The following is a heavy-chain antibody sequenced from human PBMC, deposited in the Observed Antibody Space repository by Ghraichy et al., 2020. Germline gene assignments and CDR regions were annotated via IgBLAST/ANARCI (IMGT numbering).Heavy chain of an antibody. CDR2: ISGSGGST. CDR3: AKAFLITAVRNTNFDY. V-gene: IGHV3-23*01. CDR1: GFTFYSYA. D-gene: IGHD6-13*01. Sequence: LSLTCAASGFTFYSYAMSWVRQAPGKGLEWVSAISGSGGSTYYADSVKGRFTISRDNSKNTLYLQMNSLRAEDTAVYYCAKAFLITAVRNTNFDYWGQGTLVTVSS. J-gene: IGHJ4*02.